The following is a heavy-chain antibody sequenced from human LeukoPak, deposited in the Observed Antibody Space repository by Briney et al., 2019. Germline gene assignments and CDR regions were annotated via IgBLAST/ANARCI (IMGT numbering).Heavy chain of an antibody. V-gene: IGHV4-59*11. CDR2: IYYSGST. D-gene: IGHD5-12*01. J-gene: IGHJ4*02. CDR1: GGSISSHY. CDR3: ASNSGYGSPFGYFDY. Sequence: KPSETLSLTCTVSGGSISSHYWSWIRQPPGKGLEWIGYIYYSGSTNYNPSLKSRVTISVDTSKNQFSLKLSSVTAADTAVYYCASNSGYGSPFGYFDYWGQGTQVTVSS.